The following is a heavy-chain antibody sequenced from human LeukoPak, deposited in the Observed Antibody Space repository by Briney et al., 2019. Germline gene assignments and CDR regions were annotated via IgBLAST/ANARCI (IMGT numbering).Heavy chain of an antibody. CDR1: GYTFTDCY. CDR2: VNPKTGGT. V-gene: IGHV1-2*02. J-gene: IGHJ4*02. CDR3: ARENWGYGY. D-gene: IGHD7-27*01. Sequence: ASVKVSCKASGYTFTDCYIHWVRHAPGQGLEWVGWVNPKTGGTYYAQKFQGRVTMTRDTSISTAYMELSRLRSDDTALYYCARENWGYGYWGQGALVTVSS.